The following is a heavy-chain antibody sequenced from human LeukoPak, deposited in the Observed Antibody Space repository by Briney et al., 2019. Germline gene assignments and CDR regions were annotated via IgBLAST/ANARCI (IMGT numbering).Heavy chain of an antibody. D-gene: IGHD3-10*01. J-gene: IGHJ5*02. CDR2: INPNSGGT. V-gene: IGHV1-2*02. CDR3: ARGTDLLWFGEFYWFDP. Sequence: GASVKVSCKASGYTFTGYYMHWVRQAPGQGLEWMGWINPNSGGTNYAQKFQGRVTMTRDTSISTAYMELSRLRSDDTAVYYCARGTDLLWFGEFYWFDPWGQGTLVTVSS. CDR1: GYTFTGYY.